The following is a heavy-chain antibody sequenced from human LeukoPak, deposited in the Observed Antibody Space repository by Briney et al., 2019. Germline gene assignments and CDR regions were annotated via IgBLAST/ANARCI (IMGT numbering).Heavy chain of an antibody. Sequence: SETLSLTCTVSSGSISSMTYYWGWIRQPPGKGLEWIGSTYYSGSTYLSLKSRVTIFVDTSKNQFSLKLSSVTAADTAVYYCARLVFGMDYFDYWGQGTLVTVSS. J-gene: IGHJ4*02. CDR3: ARLVFGMDYFDY. CDR2: TYYSGST. D-gene: IGHD3-3*01. V-gene: IGHV4-39*01. CDR1: SGSISSMTYY.